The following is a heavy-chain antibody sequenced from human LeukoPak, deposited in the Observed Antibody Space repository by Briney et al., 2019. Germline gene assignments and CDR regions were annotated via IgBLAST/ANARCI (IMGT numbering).Heavy chain of an antibody. J-gene: IGHJ6*04. CDR1: GGTFSSYA. D-gene: IGHD6-19*01. Sequence: GASVKVSCKASGGTFSSYAISWVRQAPGQGLEWMGGIIPIFGTANYAQKFQGRVTITADKSTSTAYMELSSLRSEDTAVYYCAMGIAVAPRDYYYGMDVWGKGTTVTVSS. CDR3: AMGIAVAPRDYYYGMDV. CDR2: IIPIFGTA. V-gene: IGHV1-69*06.